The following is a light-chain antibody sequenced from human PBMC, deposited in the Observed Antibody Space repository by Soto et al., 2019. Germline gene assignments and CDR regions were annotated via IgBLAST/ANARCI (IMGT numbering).Light chain of an antibody. V-gene: IGLV1-44*01. CDR1: SSNIGSNT. J-gene: IGLJ3*02. CDR3: SAGDDSVNGSV. CDR2: SNK. Sequence: QSVLTQPPSASGTPGKRVTISCSGSSSNIGSNTVNWYQQLPGTAPKLLIYSNKQRPSGVPDRFSGAKSGTSASLAISGLQSEDEDDCYCSAGDDSVNGSVFGGGT.